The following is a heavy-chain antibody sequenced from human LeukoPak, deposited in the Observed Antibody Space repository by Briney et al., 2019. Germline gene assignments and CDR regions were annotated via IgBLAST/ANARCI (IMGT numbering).Heavy chain of an antibody. J-gene: IGHJ4*02. CDR1: GISVSENY. CDR3: ARDSGSASWAYS. CDR2: VHRNGSI. V-gene: IGHV3-66*03. D-gene: IGHD2-15*01. Sequence: GGSLRLSCAASGISVSENYMSWVRQAPGKGLEWVCVVHRNGSIEYADSVKGRFTISRDIAENTLSLQMNSLRVEDTAVYYCARDSGSASWAYSWGQGTLVTVSS.